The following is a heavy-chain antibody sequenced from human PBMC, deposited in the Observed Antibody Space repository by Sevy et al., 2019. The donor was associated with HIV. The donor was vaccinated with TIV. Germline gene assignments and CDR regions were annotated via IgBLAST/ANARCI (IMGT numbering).Heavy chain of an antibody. CDR2: IIPIFGTA. D-gene: IGHD6-13*01. Sequence: VMVSCKASGGTFSSYAISWVRQAPGQGLEWMGGIIPIFGTANYAQKFQGRVTITADESTSTAYMELSSLRSEDTAVYYCAQRIAAAGTDFDYWGQGTLVTVSS. V-gene: IGHV1-69*01. CDR1: GGTFSSYA. CDR3: AQRIAAAGTDFDY. J-gene: IGHJ4*02.